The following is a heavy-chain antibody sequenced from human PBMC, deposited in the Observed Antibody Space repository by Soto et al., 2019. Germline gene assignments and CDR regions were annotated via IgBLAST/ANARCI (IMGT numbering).Heavy chain of an antibody. Sequence: QVQLVESGGDLVKPGGSLRLSCAASGYTFSDYYLSWIRQAPGKGLEWISYIDTSSTKIYYADSVRGRFTISRDNGKNSLFFEMNNLRVEDTAVYFCASHYDLWTGYLSPVDYWGRVTLVTVSS. V-gene: IGHV3-11*01. CDR2: IDTSSTKI. J-gene: IGHJ4*02. D-gene: IGHD3-3*01. CDR3: ASHYDLWTGYLSPVDY. CDR1: GYTFSDYY.